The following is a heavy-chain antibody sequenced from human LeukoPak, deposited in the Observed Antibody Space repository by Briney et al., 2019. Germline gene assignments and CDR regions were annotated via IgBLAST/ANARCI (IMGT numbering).Heavy chain of an antibody. J-gene: IGHJ4*02. V-gene: IGHV3-30*04. CDR2: ISYDGSNK. Sequence: GGSLRLSCAASGFTFSSYAMHWVRQAPGKGLEWVAVISYDGSNKYYADSVKGRFTISRDNSKNTLYLQMNSLRAEDTAVYYCARVRVRYYYDSTYIDYWGQGTLVTVSS. CDR3: ARVRVRYYYDSTYIDY. D-gene: IGHD3-22*01. CDR1: GFTFSSYA.